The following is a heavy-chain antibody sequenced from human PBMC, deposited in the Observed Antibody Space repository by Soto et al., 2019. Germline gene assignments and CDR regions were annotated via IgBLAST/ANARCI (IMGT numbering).Heavy chain of an antibody. J-gene: IGHJ4*02. Sequence: GASVKVSFKASGYTFTSYGISWVRQAPGQGLEWMGWISAYNGNTNYAQKLQGRVTMTTDTSTSTAYMELRSLRSDDTAVYYYARERYCSGGSCYLLLDYWGQGTLVTVSS. CDR3: ARERYCSGGSCYLLLDY. D-gene: IGHD2-15*01. CDR1: GYTFTSYG. CDR2: ISAYNGNT. V-gene: IGHV1-18*01.